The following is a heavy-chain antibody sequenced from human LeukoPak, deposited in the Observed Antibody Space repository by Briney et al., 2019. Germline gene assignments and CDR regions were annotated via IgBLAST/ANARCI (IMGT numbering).Heavy chain of an antibody. CDR3: AKDLSYWYFDL. J-gene: IGHJ2*01. CDR1: GFTFSNYA. V-gene: IGHV3-23*01. Sequence: GGSLRLSCAASGFTFSNYAMTWVRQAPGKGLEWVSAISGSGGSTYYADSVKGRFSISRDNSKNTLYLQMNSLRAEDTAVYYCAKDLSYWYFDLWGRGTLVTVSS. CDR2: ISGSGGST.